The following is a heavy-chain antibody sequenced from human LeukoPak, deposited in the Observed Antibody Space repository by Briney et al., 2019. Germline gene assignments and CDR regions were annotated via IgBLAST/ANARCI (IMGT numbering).Heavy chain of an antibody. D-gene: IGHD6-19*01. CDR2: ISYDGSNK. J-gene: IGHJ6*02. Sequence: GRSLRLSCAASGFTFSSYGMHWVRQAPGKGLEWVAVISYDGSNKYYADSVKGRFTISRDNSKDTLYLQMNSLRAEDTAMYYCAKVRSSGWYDGMDVWGQGTTVTVSS. CDR3: AKVRSSGWYDGMDV. CDR1: GFTFSSYG. V-gene: IGHV3-30*18.